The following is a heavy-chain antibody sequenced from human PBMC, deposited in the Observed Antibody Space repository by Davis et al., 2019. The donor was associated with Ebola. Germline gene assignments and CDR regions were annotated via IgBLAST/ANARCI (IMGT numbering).Heavy chain of an antibody. CDR2: IYSGGST. V-gene: IGHV3-53*04. D-gene: IGHD5-24*01. CDR3: AGGPKRWLQLGY. Sequence: LSLTCAASGFTVSSNYMSWVRQAPGKGLEWVSVIYSGGSTYYADSVKGRFTISRHNSKNTLYLQMNSLRAEDTAVYYCAGGPKRWLQLGYWGQGTLVTVSS. J-gene: IGHJ4*02. CDR1: GFTVSSNY.